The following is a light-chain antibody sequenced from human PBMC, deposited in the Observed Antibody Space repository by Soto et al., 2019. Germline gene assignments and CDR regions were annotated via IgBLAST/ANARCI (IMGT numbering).Light chain of an antibody. CDR2: GAN. Sequence: EIVLTQSPGTLSVSPGERATLSCRASQSVTSSYLAWYQQKPGQAPRLLIYGANSRATGIPDRFSGSGSGTDFILTISRLEPEDFAVYYCQQYGSTPVTFGQGTKVDIK. CDR3: QQYGSTPVT. V-gene: IGKV3-20*01. J-gene: IGKJ1*01. CDR1: QSVTSSY.